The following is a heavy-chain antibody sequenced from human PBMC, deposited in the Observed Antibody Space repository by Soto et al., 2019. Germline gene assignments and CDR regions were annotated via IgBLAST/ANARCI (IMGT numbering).Heavy chain of an antibody. CDR1: GFTFSNYA. CDR2: IRGSGDST. Sequence: LRLSCAASGFTFSNYAMSWVRQAPGKGLEWVSTIRGSGDSTYYADSVKGRFTISRDNSKNTLNLQMNSLRVEDTAVYYCAKGGGSSYYYYMDVWGKGTTVTVSS. D-gene: IGHD2-15*01. J-gene: IGHJ6*03. CDR3: AKGGGSSYYYYMDV. V-gene: IGHV3-23*01.